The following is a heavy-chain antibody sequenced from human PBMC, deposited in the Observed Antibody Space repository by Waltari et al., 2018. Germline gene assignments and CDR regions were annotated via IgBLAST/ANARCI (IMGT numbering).Heavy chain of an antibody. CDR3: ASYSDCSGGSCYSDY. CDR1: GGTFSSYA. Sequence: QVQLVQSGAEVKKPGSSVKVSCKASGGTFSSYAISWVRQAPGQGLEWMGGIIPIFGTANYAQTFQGRVTITADKSTSTAYMELSSLRSEDTAVYYCASYSDCSGGSCYSDYWGQGTLVTVSS. CDR2: IIPIFGTA. D-gene: IGHD2-15*01. J-gene: IGHJ4*02. V-gene: IGHV1-69*14.